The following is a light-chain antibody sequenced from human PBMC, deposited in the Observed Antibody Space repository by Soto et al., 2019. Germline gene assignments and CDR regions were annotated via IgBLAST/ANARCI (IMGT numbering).Light chain of an antibody. Sequence: DIQMTQSPSSLSASVGDRVTITCRASQDISNYLAWYQQKPGKVPKLLIYAASTLHSGVPSRFNGSGSGTDFTLTISSLQPEDVATYYCQKYNSAPPWTFGQGTKVEIK. CDR2: AAS. CDR3: QKYNSAPPWT. V-gene: IGKV1-27*01. CDR1: QDISNY. J-gene: IGKJ1*01.